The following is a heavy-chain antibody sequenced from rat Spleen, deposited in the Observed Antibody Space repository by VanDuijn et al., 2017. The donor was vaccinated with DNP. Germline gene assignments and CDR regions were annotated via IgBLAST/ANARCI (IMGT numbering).Heavy chain of an antibody. CDR1: GFTFSNYD. D-gene: IGHD5-1*01. J-gene: IGHJ2*01. Sequence: EVQLVESGGGLVQPGRSMKLSCVVSGFTFSNYDMAWVRQAPREGLEWVASISSSGDSTYYRDSVKGRFTISRDNAKNTQYLQMDSLRSEDTATYYCARSGRSFDYWGQGVMVTVSS. CDR2: ISSSGDST. V-gene: IGHV5S13*01. CDR3: ARSGRSFDY.